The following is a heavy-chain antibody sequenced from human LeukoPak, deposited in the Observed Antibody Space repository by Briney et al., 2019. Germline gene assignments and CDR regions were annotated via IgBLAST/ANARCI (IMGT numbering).Heavy chain of an antibody. CDR2: ISSSGSTI. CDR1: GFTFSSYE. CDR3: ASSYWYFDL. Sequence: GGSLRLSCAASGFTFSSYEMNWDRQAPGKGLEWVSYISSSGSTIYYADSVKGRFTISRDNAKNSLYLQMNSLRAEDTAVYYCASSYWYFDLWGRGTLVTVSS. V-gene: IGHV3-48*03. J-gene: IGHJ2*01.